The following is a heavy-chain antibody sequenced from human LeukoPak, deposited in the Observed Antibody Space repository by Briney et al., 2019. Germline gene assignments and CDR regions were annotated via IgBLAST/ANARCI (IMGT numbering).Heavy chain of an antibody. CDR2: ISSSSSYI. CDR1: GFTFSSYS. J-gene: IGHJ4*02. CDR3: VPITYYYDSSGYLGY. V-gene: IGHV3-21*01. D-gene: IGHD3-22*01. Sequence: GGSLRLSCAASGFTFSSYSMNWVRQAPGKGLEWVLSISSSSSYIYYADSVKGRFTISRDNAKNSLYLQMNSLRAEDTAVYYCVPITYYYDSSGYLGYWGQGTLVTVSS.